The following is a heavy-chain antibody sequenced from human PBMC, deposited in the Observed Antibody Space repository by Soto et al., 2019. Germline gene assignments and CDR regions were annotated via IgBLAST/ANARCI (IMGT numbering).Heavy chain of an antibody. D-gene: IGHD3-16*01. V-gene: IGHV4-59*11. CDR3: AEPDPDASLAY. J-gene: IGHJ1*01. CDR2: ISYSGST. CDR1: GGSMSSHD. Sequence: SETLSLTCTVSGGSMSSHDWTWLRQPPGKGLEWIGYISYSGSTYYNPSLKSRVTISADTSRNQFSLKLRSVIAADTAVFNGAEPDPDASLAYWGKGTLVPVPS.